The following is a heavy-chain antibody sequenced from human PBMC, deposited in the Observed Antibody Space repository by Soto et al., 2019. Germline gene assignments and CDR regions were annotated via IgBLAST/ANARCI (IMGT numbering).Heavy chain of an antibody. V-gene: IGHV1-2*02. J-gene: IGHJ6*02. CDR1: GYTFAGYY. Sequence: RASVKVSCKASGYTFAGYYMHWVRQAPGQGLEWMGWINPNSGGTNYAQKFQGRVTMTRDTSISTAYMELSRLRSDDTAVYYCARKSYSYYYYGMDVWGQGTTVTVS. D-gene: IGHD5-18*01. CDR2: INPNSGGT. CDR3: ARKSYSYYYYGMDV.